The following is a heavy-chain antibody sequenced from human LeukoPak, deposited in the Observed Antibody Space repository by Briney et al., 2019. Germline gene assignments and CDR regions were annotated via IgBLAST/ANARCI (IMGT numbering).Heavy chain of an antibody. CDR2: INPNSGGT. D-gene: IGHD6-13*01. Sequence: ASVKVSCKASGYTFTGYYMHWVRQAPGQGLEWMGWINPNSGGTNYAQKFQGRVTMTRDTSISTAYMELSRLRSDDTAVYYCARDGVYIAAAGTGWFDPWGQGTLVTVSS. J-gene: IGHJ5*02. CDR3: ARDGVYIAAAGTGWFDP. CDR1: GYTFTGYY. V-gene: IGHV1-2*02.